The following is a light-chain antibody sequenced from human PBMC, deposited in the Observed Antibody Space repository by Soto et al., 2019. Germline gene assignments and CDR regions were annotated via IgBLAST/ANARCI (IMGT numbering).Light chain of an antibody. CDR3: QQSYSTPIT. Sequence: DSQMIQSPSSLSASVGDRVTITCRASQSIRRYLNWYQQKPGKAPKLLIYAASSLQSGVPSRFSGSGSGTDFTLTISSLQPEDFETYYCQQSYSTPITFGQGTRLEIK. CDR1: QSIRRY. J-gene: IGKJ5*01. CDR2: AAS. V-gene: IGKV1-39*01.